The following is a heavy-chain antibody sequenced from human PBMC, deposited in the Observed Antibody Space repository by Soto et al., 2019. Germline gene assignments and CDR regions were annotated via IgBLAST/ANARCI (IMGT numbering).Heavy chain of an antibody. CDR3: ATHGVGVPSPPYFDN. CDR2: FVPLFGTT. J-gene: IGHJ4*02. Sequence: QLVQSGSEVKKPGSSVKVSCQASGGTFSGYALTWVRQAPGQGLEWMGEFVPLFGTTNYAQKCPGRITITADESTSTAYMELSTLRSDATAVYYCATHGVGVPSPPYFDNWCQGTLVTVSS. V-gene: IGHV1-69*01. CDR1: GGTFSGYA.